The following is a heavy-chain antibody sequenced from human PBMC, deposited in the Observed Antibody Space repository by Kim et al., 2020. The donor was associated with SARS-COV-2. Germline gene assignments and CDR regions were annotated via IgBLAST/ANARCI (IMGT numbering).Heavy chain of an antibody. D-gene: IGHD3-10*01. CDR2: IKSKTDGGTT. J-gene: IGHJ6*02. CDR1: GFTFSNAW. V-gene: IGHV3-15*01. CDR3: TVSGQGGSGSYYGYYYYGMDV. Sequence: GGSLRLSCAASGFTFSNAWMSWVRQAPGKGLEWVGRIKSKTDGGTTDYAAPVKGRFTISRDDSKNTLYLQMNSLKTEDTAVYYCTVSGQGGSGSYYGYYYYGMDVWGQGTTVTVSS.